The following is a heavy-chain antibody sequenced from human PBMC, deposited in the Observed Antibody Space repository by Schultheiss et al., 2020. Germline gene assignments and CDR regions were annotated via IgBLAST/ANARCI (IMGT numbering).Heavy chain of an antibody. CDR2: ISSNGGST. CDR1: GFTFSSYS. J-gene: IGHJ4*02. D-gene: IGHD4-17*01. V-gene: IGHV3-64D*09. Sequence: GGSLRLSCAASGFTFSSYSMNWVRQAPGKGLEYVSAISSNGGSTYYADSVKGRFTISRDNSKNTLYLQMSSLRAEDTAVYYCVKATVTTIHIFDYWGQGTLVTVSS. CDR3: VKATVTTIHIFDY.